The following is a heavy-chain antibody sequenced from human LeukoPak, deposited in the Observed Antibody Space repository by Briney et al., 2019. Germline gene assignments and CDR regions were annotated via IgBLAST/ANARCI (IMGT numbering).Heavy chain of an antibody. CDR3: ARVPDITARPCDT. Sequence: SETLSLTCAVYGGSFSGYYWTLIRQTPGKGLEWLGEISHTGLTGSNPSLKSRVTIFVDPCKKQFSLRMTSVTAADTGVYYCARVPDITARPCDTWGPGTLVTVSS. J-gene: IGHJ5*02. CDR1: GGSFSGYY. D-gene: IGHD1-1*01. V-gene: IGHV4-34*01. CDR2: ISHTGLT.